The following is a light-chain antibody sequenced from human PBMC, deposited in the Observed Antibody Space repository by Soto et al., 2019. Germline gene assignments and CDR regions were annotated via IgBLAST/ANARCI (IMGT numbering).Light chain of an antibody. Sequence: DIQITKSPSGLSGSVGYRVTITFRSTQTISSLLAWYQQKRGKAPKLLIYKASTLKSGVPSRFSGSGSGTEFTLAISSLQTDDFATYYCKHYNSYSEAFGKGTKVYIK. CDR3: KHYNSYSEA. V-gene: IGKV1-5*03. J-gene: IGKJ1*01. CDR1: QTISSL. CDR2: KAS.